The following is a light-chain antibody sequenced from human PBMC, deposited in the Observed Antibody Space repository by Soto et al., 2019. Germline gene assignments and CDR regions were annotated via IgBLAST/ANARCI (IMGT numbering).Light chain of an antibody. J-gene: IGKJ2*01. V-gene: IGKV3-15*01. CDR2: DAS. CDR1: QSVSSY. CDR3: LQYSTWPPLYT. Sequence: EIVMTQSPATLSVSLGERVTLSCRASQSVSSYLAWYQQKPGQAPRLLISDASTRATDIPDRFSGSGSWTDFTLTISSLQSTDLSVYYCLQYSTWPPLYTFGQGTKLEIK.